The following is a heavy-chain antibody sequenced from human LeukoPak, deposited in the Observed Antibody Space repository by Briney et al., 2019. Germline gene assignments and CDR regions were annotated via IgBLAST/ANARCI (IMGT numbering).Heavy chain of an antibody. CDR1: GGSFSSYY. CDR3: ASQRGITMIVVVITDAFDI. D-gene: IGHD3-22*01. Sequence: SETLSLTCAVYGGSFSSYYWGWIRQPPGKGLEWIGSIYYSGSTYYNPSLKSRVTISVDTSKNQFSLKLSSVTAADTAVYYCASQRGITMIVVVITDAFDIWGQGTMVTVSS. CDR2: IYYSGST. V-gene: IGHV4-39*01. J-gene: IGHJ3*02.